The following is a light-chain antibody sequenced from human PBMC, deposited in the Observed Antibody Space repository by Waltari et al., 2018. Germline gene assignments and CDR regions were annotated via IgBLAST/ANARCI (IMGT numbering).Light chain of an antibody. J-gene: IGKJ1*01. V-gene: IGKV3-20*01. CDR1: QSVGRT. CDR3: QHYVRLPAT. CDR2: GAS. Sequence: EIVLTQSPGTLSLSQGESATLSCRASQSVGRTLAWYQQKPCQAPRLLMYGASSMATGTPDRFSGSGSGTDFSLTISRLEPEDFAVYYCQHYVRLPATFGQGTKVEIK.